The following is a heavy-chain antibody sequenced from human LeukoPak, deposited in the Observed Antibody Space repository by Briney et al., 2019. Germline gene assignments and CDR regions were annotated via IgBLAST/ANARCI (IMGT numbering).Heavy chain of an antibody. Sequence: QSGGSLRLSCEASGFTFSTDSMNWVRQAPGKGLEWVSYINSNSRTIHYADSVKGRFTISRDNAKNSLYLQMNGLRAEDTAVYYCARDVPTIVGALDYWGQGTLVTVSS. CDR1: GFTFSTDS. CDR2: INSNSRTI. CDR3: ARDVPTIVGALDY. V-gene: IGHV3-48*04. J-gene: IGHJ4*02. D-gene: IGHD1-26*01.